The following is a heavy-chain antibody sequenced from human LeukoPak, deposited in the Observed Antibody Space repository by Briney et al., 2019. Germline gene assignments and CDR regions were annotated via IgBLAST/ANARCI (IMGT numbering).Heavy chain of an antibody. D-gene: IGHD6-19*01. CDR3: ARRYAGIAVAGRYYFDY. V-gene: IGHV1-2*02. Sequence: ASVKVSCKASGYTFTGYYMHWVRQAPGQGLEWMGWINPNSGGTNYAQKFQGRVTMTRDTSISTAYMELSRLRSDDTAVYYCARRYAGIAVAGRYYFDYWGQGTLVTVSS. J-gene: IGHJ4*02. CDR1: GYTFTGYY. CDR2: INPNSGGT.